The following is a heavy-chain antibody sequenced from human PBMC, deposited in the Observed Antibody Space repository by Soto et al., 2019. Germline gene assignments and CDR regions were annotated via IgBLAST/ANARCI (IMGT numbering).Heavy chain of an antibody. D-gene: IGHD3-10*01. J-gene: IGHJ4*02. CDR2: IYYSGST. Sequence: LSLPSTVSGGSISSYYWSWIRQPPGKGLEWIGYIYYSGSTNYNPSLKSRVTISVDTSKNQFSLKLSSVTAADTAVYYCARDLFGEYYFDYWGQGTLVTVSS. CDR3: ARDLFGEYYFDY. V-gene: IGHV4-59*01. CDR1: GGSISSYY.